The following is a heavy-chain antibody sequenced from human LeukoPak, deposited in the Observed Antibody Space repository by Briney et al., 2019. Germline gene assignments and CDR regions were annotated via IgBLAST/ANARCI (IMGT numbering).Heavy chain of an antibody. V-gene: IGHV4-34*01. CDR2: IIHRGST. CDR1: GGSFSGYY. Sequence: SETLSLTCAVYGGSFSGYYWSWIRQPPGKGLGWIGEIIHRGSTNYNPSLKSRLTISVDTSKNQFSLKLSSVTAADTAVYYCARGDTVAARPGRFDYWGQGTLVTVSS. CDR3: ARGDTVAARPGRFDY. D-gene: IGHD6-6*01. J-gene: IGHJ4*02.